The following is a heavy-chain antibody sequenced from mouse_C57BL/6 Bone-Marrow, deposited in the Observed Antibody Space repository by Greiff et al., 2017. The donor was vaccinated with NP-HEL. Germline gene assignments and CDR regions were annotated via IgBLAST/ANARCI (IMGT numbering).Heavy chain of an antibody. CDR2: IDPNSGGT. D-gene: IGHD2-3*01. J-gene: IGHJ2*01. Sequence: QVHVKQSGAELVKPGASVKLSCKASGYTFTSYWMHWVKQRPGRGLEWIGRIDPNSGGTKYNEKFKSKATLTVDKPSSTAYMQLSSLTSEDSAVYYCARGGHYDGYYGFDYWGQGTTLTVSS. V-gene: IGHV1-72*01. CDR3: ARGGHYDGYYGFDY. CDR1: GYTFTSYW.